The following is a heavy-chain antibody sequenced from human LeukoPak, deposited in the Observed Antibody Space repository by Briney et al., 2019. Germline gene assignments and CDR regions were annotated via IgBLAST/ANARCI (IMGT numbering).Heavy chain of an antibody. Sequence: GGSLRLSCVASGFTFSNFVMHWVRQSPGKGLEYVSGIDTNEDLTYYPSSVKGRFTISRDNSKNTLHLQMDTLRPEDTAVYYRVRDVKYYFGSGSYRWGQGTLVTVSS. CDR1: GFTFSNFV. J-gene: IGHJ4*02. CDR2: IDTNEDLT. D-gene: IGHD3-10*01. V-gene: IGHV3-64*01. CDR3: VRDVKYYFGSGSYR.